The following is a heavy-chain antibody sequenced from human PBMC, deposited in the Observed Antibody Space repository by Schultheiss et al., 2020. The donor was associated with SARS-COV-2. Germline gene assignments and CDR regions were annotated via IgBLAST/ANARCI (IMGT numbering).Heavy chain of an antibody. CDR3: ARVRYQLPYYYYYYMDV. J-gene: IGHJ6*03. Sequence: SETLSLTCTVSGGSISSSSYYWSWIRQHPGKGLEWIGYIYYSGSTNYNPSLKSRVTISVDTSKNQFSLKLSSVTAADTAVYYCARVRYQLPYYYYYYMDVWGKGTTVTVSS. CDR1: GGSISSSSYY. V-gene: IGHV4-61*05. CDR2: IYYSGST. D-gene: IGHD2-2*01.